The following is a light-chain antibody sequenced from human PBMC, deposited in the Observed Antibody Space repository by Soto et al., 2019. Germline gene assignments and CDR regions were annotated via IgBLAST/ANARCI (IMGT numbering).Light chain of an antibody. J-gene: IGKJ1*01. CDR3: QQYNIWPRT. V-gene: IGKV3-15*01. CDR1: QSVSSN. Sequence: EIVLTQSPATLSLSPGDRATLSCRASQSVSSNLAWYQQKPGQAPRLLIYGASTRATGISARFSGSGSGTEFSLTISSLQSEDFAVYYCQQYNIWPRTFGQGTKVDIK. CDR2: GAS.